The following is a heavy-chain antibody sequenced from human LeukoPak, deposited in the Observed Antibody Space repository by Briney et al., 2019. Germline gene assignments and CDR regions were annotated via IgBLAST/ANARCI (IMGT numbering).Heavy chain of an antibody. V-gene: IGHV4-34*01. D-gene: IGHD3-22*01. J-gene: IGHJ5*02. Sequence: PSETLSLTCAVYGGSFSGYYWSWIRQPPGKGLEWIGEINHSGSTNYNPSLKSRVTISVDTSKNQFYLKLSSVTAADTAVYYCARGFNVVRHWFDPWGQGTLVTVSS. CDR2: INHSGST. CDR3: ARGFNVVRHWFDP. CDR1: GGSFSGYY.